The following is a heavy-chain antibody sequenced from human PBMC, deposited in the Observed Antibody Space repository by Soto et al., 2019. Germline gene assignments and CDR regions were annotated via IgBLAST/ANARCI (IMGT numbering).Heavy chain of an antibody. D-gene: IGHD6-13*01. J-gene: IGHJ5*02. CDR1: GFTFSSFN. V-gene: IGHV3-21*01. Sequence: EVLLVESGGGLVQPRGSLRLSCAASGFTFSSFNMNWVRQAPGKGLEWVSSITTGGEYIFYADSVKGRFTISRDNAKKSVYLQMSSLRVEDTAVYYCARDRQLIQDWLDPWAQGTLVTVSS. CDR2: ITTGGEYI. CDR3: ARDRQLIQDWLDP.